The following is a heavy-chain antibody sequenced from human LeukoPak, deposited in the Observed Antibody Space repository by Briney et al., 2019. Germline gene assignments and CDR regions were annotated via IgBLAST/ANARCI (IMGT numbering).Heavy chain of an antibody. J-gene: IGHJ4*02. CDR2: ISGSGGST. CDR1: GFTFSSYA. Sequence: PGGSLRLSCAASGFTFSSYAMSWVRQAPGKGLEWVSAISGSGGSTYYADSVKGRFTISRDNSKNTLYLQMNSLRAEDTAVYYCAKDDYDRSGYYYDDGLPPFDYWGQGTLVTVSS. CDR3: AKDDYDRSGYYYDDGLPPFDY. D-gene: IGHD3-22*01. V-gene: IGHV3-23*01.